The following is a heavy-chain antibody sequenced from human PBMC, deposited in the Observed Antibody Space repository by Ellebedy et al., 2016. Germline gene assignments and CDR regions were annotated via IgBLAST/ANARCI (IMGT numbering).Heavy chain of an antibody. CDR1: GLNFNTFF. CDR3: YYGHYSGY. CDR2: ISESGDKT. J-gene: IGHJ4*02. V-gene: IGHV3-23*01. Sequence: GGSLRLSXTASGLNFNTFFMTWVRQAPGKGLEYVSAISESGDKTYYTDSVKGRFTISRDNSRNTLYLQMDSLSAADTAVYYCYYGHYSGYWGQGTLVTVSS. D-gene: IGHD4-17*01.